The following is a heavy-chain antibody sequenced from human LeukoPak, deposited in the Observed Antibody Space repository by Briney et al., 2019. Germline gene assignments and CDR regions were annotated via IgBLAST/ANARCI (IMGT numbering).Heavy chain of an antibody. CDR2: IYTSGST. CDR1: GGSISSYY. J-gene: IGHJ4*02. V-gene: IGHV4-4*07. D-gene: IGHD4-17*01. Sequence: SETLSLTCTVSGGSISSYYWSWIRQPAGKGLEWIGRIYTSGSTNYNPSLKSRVTMSVDTSKNQFSLKLSSVTAADTAVYYCARKSDYGDYSWYFDYWGQGTLVTVSS. CDR3: ARKSDYGDYSWYFDY.